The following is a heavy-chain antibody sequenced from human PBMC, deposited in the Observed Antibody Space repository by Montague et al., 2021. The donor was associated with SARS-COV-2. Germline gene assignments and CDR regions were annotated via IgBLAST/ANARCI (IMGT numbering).Heavy chain of an antibody. CDR3: AGGQQMNYFDF. J-gene: IGHJ4*02. Sequence: SETLSLTCAVSGASITTYYWSWIRQPPGQGLEWIGHIYYNEKTNYNPSLKSRVTISMDTPKNHFSLKVTSVTAADTALYFCAGGQQMNYFDFWSQATLVTVSS. CDR2: IYYNEKT. CDR1: GASITTYY. D-gene: IGHD1/OR15-1a*01. V-gene: IGHV4-59*13.